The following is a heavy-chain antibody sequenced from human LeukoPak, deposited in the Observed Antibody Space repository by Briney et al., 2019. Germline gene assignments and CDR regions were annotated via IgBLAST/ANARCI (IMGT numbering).Heavy chain of an antibody. CDR1: GFIFSNYG. CDR3: AKDRWLQGYFDY. D-gene: IGHD5-24*01. CDR2: IRHDGSNK. Sequence: QPGGSLRLSCTTSGFIFSNYGMHWVRQAPGKGLEWVAFIRHDGSNKYYADSVKGRCTISRDNSKKTVYLQMNSLRTEDTAVYYCAKDRWLQGYFDYWGQGTLVTVSS. J-gene: IGHJ4*02. V-gene: IGHV3-30*02.